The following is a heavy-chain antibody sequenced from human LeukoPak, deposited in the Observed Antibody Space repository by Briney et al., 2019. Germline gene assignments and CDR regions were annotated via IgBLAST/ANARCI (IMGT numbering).Heavy chain of an antibody. D-gene: IGHD3-10*01. J-gene: IGHJ4*02. CDR2: IIPILGIA. V-gene: IGHV1-69*02. CDR1: GYTFTSYY. Sequence: GASVKVSCKASGYTFTSYYMHWVRQAPGQGLEWMGRIIPILGIANYAQKFQGRVTITADKSTSTAYMELSSLRSEDTAVYYRARLWFGEPSDFDYWGQGTLVTVSS. CDR3: ARLWFGEPSDFDY.